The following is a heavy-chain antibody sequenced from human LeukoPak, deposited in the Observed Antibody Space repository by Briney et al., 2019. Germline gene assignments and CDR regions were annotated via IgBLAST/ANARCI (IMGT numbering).Heavy chain of an antibody. CDR2: ISGSGGST. CDR3: ARGVYYDCWSVFDY. J-gene: IGHJ4*02. D-gene: IGHD3-3*01. V-gene: IGHV3-23*01. Sequence: PGGSLRLSCAASGFTFSSYAMSWVRQAPGKGLEWVSAISGSGGSTYYADSVKDRFTISRDNSKNTLYLQMNSLRAEDTAVYYCARGVYYDCWSVFDYWGQGTLVTVSS. CDR1: GFTFSSYA.